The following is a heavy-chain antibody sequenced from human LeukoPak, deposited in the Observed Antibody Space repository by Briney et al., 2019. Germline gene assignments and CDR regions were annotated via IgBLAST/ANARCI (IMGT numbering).Heavy chain of an antibody. CDR1: GGSISSGGYY. CDR3: ARAANVEMATADFDY. D-gene: IGHD5-24*01. V-gene: IGHV4-31*03. J-gene: IGHJ4*02. Sequence: PSQTLSLTCTVSGGSISSGGYYWSWIRQHPGKGLEWIGYIYYSGSTYYNPSLKSRVTISVDTSKNQFSLKLSSVAAADTAVYYCARAANVEMATADFDYWGQGTLVTVSS. CDR2: IYYSGST.